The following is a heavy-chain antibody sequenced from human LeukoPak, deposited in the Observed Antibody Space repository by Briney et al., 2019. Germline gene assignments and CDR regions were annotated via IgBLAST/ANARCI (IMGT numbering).Heavy chain of an antibody. D-gene: IGHD5-12*01. CDR3: ARVEASGYDYGAFDY. V-gene: IGHV4-4*07. CDR2: IYTSGST. J-gene: IGHJ4*02. Sequence: KPSETLSLTCTVSGGSISSYYWSWIRQPAGKGLEWIGRIYTSGSTNHNPSLKSRVTMSVDTSKNQFSLKLSSVTAADTAVYYCARVEASGYDYGAFDYWGQGALVTVSS. CDR1: GGSISSYY.